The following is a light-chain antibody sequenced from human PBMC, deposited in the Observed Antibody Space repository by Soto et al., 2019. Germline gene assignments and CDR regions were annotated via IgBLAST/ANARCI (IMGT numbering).Light chain of an antibody. Sequence: DIVMTQSPDSLAVSLGERTTINCKSSQSVLYSSNDKNYLAWYQQKPEQPPKLLIYWSSTRESGVPDRFSGSGSGTDFTLTISSLQAEDVAVYYCQQDYSTPPYTFGQGTKLEIK. V-gene: IGKV4-1*01. CDR2: WSS. CDR3: QQDYSTPPYT. J-gene: IGKJ2*01. CDR1: QSVLYSSNDKNY.